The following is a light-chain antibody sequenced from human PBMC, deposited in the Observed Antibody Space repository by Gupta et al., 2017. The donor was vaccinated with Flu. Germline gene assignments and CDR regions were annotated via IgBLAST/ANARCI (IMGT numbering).Light chain of an antibody. CDR2: DNS. J-gene: IGLJ3*02. Sequence: QSVLTQPPSVSAAPGQKVTISCSGSSSNIENNYVSWYQQLPGTAPKLLIYDNSKRPSGIPDRFSGSKSDTSATLGITGLQTGDEADYYWGTWDSSRSAWVFGGGTKLTVL. CDR1: SSNIENNY. CDR3: GTWDSSRSAWV. V-gene: IGLV1-51*01.